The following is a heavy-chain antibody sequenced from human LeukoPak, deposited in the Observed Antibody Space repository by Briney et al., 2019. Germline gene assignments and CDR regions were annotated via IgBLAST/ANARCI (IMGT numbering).Heavy chain of an antibody. CDR2: INPNSGGT. D-gene: IGHD3-10*01. CDR3: ARDTVLLWFGESKSGYNWFDP. Sequence: KVSCKASGYTFTGYYMHWVRQAPGQGLEWMGWINPNSGGTNYAQKFQGRVTMTRDTSISTAYMELSRLRSDDTAVYYCARDTVLLWFGESKSGYNWFDPWGQGTLVTVSS. CDR1: GYTFTGYY. J-gene: IGHJ5*02. V-gene: IGHV1-2*02.